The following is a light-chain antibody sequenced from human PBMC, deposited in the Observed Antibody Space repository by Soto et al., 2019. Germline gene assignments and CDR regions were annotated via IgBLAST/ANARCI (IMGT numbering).Light chain of an antibody. CDR3: QQYNSYWT. J-gene: IGKJ1*01. Sequence: DIQLTQSPSSLSASVGDRVTITCRASQGISTYLNWYHQKPGKAPKLLIYAESSLQSGVPSRFSGSGSGTEFTLTISSLQPDDFATYYCQQYNSYWTFGQGTKVDIK. CDR1: QGISTY. V-gene: IGKV1-16*01. CDR2: AES.